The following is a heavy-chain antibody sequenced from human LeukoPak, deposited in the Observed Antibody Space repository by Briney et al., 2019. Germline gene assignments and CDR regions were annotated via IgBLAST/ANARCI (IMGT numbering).Heavy chain of an antibody. J-gene: IGHJ4*02. D-gene: IGHD2-21*01. Sequence: PSETLSLTCTISGGSISNYYWSWIRQPPGKGLEWIGNIFYNGDTNYNPSLKSRGTISLDTSKNQFSLKLSSVTAADTAVYYCARGVVIAPQTFDYWGQGTLVTVSS. V-gene: IGHV4-59*01. CDR2: IFYNGDT. CDR1: GGSISNYY. CDR3: ARGVVIAPQTFDY.